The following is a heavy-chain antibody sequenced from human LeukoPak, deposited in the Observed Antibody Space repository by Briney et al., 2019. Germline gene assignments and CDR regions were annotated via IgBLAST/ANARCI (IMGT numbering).Heavy chain of an antibody. D-gene: IGHD2-2*01. V-gene: IGHV5-51*01. J-gene: IGHJ6*02. CDR1: GYSFTNYW. CDR3: ARHPDCTRTSCYVDYYGMDV. CDR2: IYPGDSDT. Sequence: GESLKISCKDSGYSFTNYWIVWVRQMPGEGLELMGIIYPGDSDTKYNPSFEGQVTISADKSISTAYLQWSSLKASDTAMYYCARHPDCTRTSCYVDYYGMDVWGQGTTVTVSS.